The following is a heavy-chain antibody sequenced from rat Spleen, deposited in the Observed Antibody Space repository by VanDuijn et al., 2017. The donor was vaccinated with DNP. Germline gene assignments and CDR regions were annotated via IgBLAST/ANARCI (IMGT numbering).Heavy chain of an antibody. D-gene: IGHD1-1*01. CDR1: GFSLTSNS. V-gene: IGHV2-1*01. J-gene: IGHJ4*01. CDR3: TSYYYSGAGGYAMDA. CDR2: IWSGGST. Sequence: VQLKETGPGLVQPTQTLSITCSVSGFSLTSNSVHWVRQPPGKGLEWVGAIWSGGSTDYNSALNTRLSISRDPSKSQVFLKMNSLQTEDTAIYFCTSYYYSGAGGYAMDAWGQGTSVTVSS.